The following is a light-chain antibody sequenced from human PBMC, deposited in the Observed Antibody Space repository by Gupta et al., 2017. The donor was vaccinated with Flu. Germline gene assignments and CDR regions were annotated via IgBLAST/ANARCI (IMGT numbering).Light chain of an antibody. Sequence: IVMTQSPATLSVSPGERATLSCRASQSISSKVAWYQQKPGQAPRLLIYDAYTRPAGIPVRFSGGGSGTEFTLTINSLQSEDFAVYYCQQYDTWPPWTLGQGTKVEIK. CDR2: DAY. V-gene: IGKV3-15*01. CDR1: QSISSK. CDR3: QQYDTWPPWT. J-gene: IGKJ1*01.